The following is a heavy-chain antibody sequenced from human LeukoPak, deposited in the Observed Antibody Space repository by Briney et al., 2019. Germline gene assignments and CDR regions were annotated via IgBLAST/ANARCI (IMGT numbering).Heavy chain of an antibody. D-gene: IGHD6-19*01. V-gene: IGHV3-23*01. CDR3: ARLTVAGTPSSYYFDY. CDR1: GFTFSSYA. Sequence: GGSLRLSCAASGFTFSSYAMSWVRQAPGKGLEWVSAISGSGGSTYYADSVKGRFTISRDNSKNTLYLQMNSLRAEDTAVYYCARLTVAGTPSSYYFDYWGQGTLVTVSS. J-gene: IGHJ4*02. CDR2: ISGSGGST.